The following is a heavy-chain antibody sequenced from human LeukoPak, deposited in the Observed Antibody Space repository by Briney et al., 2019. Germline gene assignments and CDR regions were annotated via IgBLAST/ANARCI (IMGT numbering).Heavy chain of an antibody. J-gene: IGHJ4*02. CDR3: ARDYIGSGSGSFDL. CDR1: GFTFSSYW. CDR2: IKQDGSEK. Sequence: PGGSLRLSCAASGFTFSSYWMSWVRQAPGKGLEWVANIKQDGSEKYYVDSVKGRFTISRDNAKNSLYLQMNSLRAEDTAVFYCARDYIGSGSGSFDLWGQGTLVTVSS. V-gene: IGHV3-7*01. D-gene: IGHD3-22*01.